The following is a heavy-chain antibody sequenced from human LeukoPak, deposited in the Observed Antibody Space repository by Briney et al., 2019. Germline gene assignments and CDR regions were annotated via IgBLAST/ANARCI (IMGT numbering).Heavy chain of an antibody. CDR1: GFTFSSYA. CDR3: AKAPPNHCTGGVCPYYYYYYMDV. CDR2: ISGSGGST. V-gene: IGHV3-23*01. Sequence: GGSLRLSCAASGFTFSSYAMSWVRQAPGKGLEWVSAISGSGGSTYYADSMKGRFTISRDNSKNTLYLQMNSLRAEDTAVYYCAKAPPNHCTGGVCPYYYYYYMDVWGKGTTVTVSS. J-gene: IGHJ6*03. D-gene: IGHD2-8*02.